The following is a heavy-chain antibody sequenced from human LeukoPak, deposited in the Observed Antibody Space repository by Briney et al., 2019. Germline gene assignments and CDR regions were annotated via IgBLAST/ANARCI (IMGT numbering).Heavy chain of an antibody. CDR2: IYSGGRT. Sequence: PGESLRLSCAASGFTVSGNYMSWVRQAPGKGLEWVSVIYSGGRTHYADSVKGRFTISRDNSNNTLYLQMNSLRAEDTAVYYCARIRDTALVIGYWGQGTLVTVSS. CDR3: ARIRDTALVIGY. CDR1: GFTVSGNY. D-gene: IGHD5-18*01. J-gene: IGHJ4*02. V-gene: IGHV3-53*01.